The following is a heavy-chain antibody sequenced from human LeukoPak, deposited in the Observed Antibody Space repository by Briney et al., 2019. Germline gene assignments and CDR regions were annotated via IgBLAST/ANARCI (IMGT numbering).Heavy chain of an antibody. CDR2: INHSGST. Sequence: PSETLSLTCAVYGGSFSGYYWIWIRQPPGKGLEWIGEINHSGSTNYNPSLKSRVTISVDTSKNQFSLKMSSVTAADTAVYYCAREESMTTVNYYWYFDLWGGGTLVTVSS. V-gene: IGHV4-34*01. CDR3: AREESMTTVNYYWYFDL. J-gene: IGHJ2*01. D-gene: IGHD4-17*01. CDR1: GGSFSGYY.